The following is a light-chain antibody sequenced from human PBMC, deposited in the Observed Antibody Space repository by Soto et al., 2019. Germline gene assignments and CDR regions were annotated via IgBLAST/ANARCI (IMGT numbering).Light chain of an antibody. CDR3: TQYYDYPPLI. CDR1: RNINRK. V-gene: IGKV3-15*01. J-gene: IGKJ4*01. CDR2: GAS. Sequence: EIVMTQSPATLSVSPGERATLSCRASRNINRKLAWYQQKPGQAPRLLISGASTRATGIPARFSGSGSGTEFTLTISSLQSEDFAVYYCTQYYDYPPLIFGGGTKVEIK.